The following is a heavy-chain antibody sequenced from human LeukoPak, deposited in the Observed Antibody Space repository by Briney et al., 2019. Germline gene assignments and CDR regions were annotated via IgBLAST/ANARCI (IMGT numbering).Heavy chain of an antibody. CDR2: ITDDGANT. CDR3: VKDRKNRDLDSLDI. J-gene: IGHJ3*02. D-gene: IGHD2-2*03. Sequence: GGSLRLSCAASGFTFRSFAMSWVRQAPGLRPEWVSTITDDGANTYYADSVKGRFTVTRDNSRNTLLLQMNSLRAEDTALYYCVKDRKNRDLDSLDIWGQGTMVTVSS. CDR1: GFTFRSFA. V-gene: IGHV3-23*01.